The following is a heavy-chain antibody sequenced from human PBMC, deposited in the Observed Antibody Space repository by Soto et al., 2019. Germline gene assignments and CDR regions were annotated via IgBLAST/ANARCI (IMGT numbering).Heavy chain of an antibody. D-gene: IGHD6-6*01. CDR1: GGSISSYY. V-gene: IGHV4-59*01. CDR3: ARAPIAARFDY. CDR2: IYYSGST. Sequence: ETLSLTCTVSGGSISSYYWSWIRQPPGKGLEWIGYIYYSGSTNYNPSLKSRVTISVDTSKNQFSLKLSSVTAADTAVYYCARAPIAARFDYWGQGTLVTVSS. J-gene: IGHJ4*02.